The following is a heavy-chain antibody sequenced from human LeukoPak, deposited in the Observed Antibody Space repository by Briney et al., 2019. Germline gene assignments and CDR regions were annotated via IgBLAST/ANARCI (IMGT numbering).Heavy chain of an antibody. V-gene: IGHV3-7*01. CDR3: ARAWNDYVWGSYLQFDY. CDR2: IKQDGSEK. Sequence: GGSLRLSCAASGFTFSSYWMSWVRQAPGKGLEWVANIKQDGSEKYYVDSVKGRFTISRDKAKNSLHLQMNSLKAEDTAVYYCARAWNDYVWGSYLQFDYWGQGTLVTVSS. D-gene: IGHD3-16*02. J-gene: IGHJ4*02. CDR1: GFTFSSYW.